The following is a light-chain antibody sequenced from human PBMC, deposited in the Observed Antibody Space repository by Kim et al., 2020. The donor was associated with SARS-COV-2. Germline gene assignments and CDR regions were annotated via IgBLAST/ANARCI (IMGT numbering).Light chain of an antibody. CDR2: STN. Sequence: QSVLIQPPSASGTPGQRVTISCSGSSSNVGTNIVNWYQQFPGTAPQLLMYSTNQRPSGVPDRFSGSKSGTSASLAISGLQSEDEAHYYCAAWDASLNGWVFGGGTKLTVL. J-gene: IGLJ3*02. V-gene: IGLV1-44*01. CDR3: AAWDASLNGWV. CDR1: SSNVGTNI.